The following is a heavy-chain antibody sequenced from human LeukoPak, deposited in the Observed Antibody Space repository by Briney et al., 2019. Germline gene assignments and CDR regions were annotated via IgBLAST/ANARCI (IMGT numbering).Heavy chain of an antibody. V-gene: IGHV4-38-2*02. CDR1: GYSISSGYY. J-gene: IGHJ6*03. CDR3: ARGSSGWYRDYYYYMDV. D-gene: IGHD6-19*01. Sequence: SETLSLTCTVSGYSISSGYYWGWIRPPPGKGLEWSGSIYHSGSTYYNPSLKRRVNIAVDTSKNQFSLKLSSVTAADTAVYYCARGSSGWYRDYYYYMDVWGKGATVTISS. CDR2: IYHSGST.